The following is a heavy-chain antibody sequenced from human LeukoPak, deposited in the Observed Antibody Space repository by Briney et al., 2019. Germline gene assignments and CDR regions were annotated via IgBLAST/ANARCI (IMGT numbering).Heavy chain of an antibody. CDR1: GFIFTNYF. D-gene: IGHD3-3*01. CDR2: IKHDGSEK. V-gene: IGHV3-7*01. Sequence: GGSLRLSCAASGFIFTNYFMSWVSQAPGKGLEWVASIKHDGSEKYYVDSVRGRFTISRDNTMNSLYLQMSSLRAEDTAVYYCATDRGWRTSGYYLYYFEYWGQGTLVTFSS. J-gene: IGHJ4*02. CDR3: ATDRGWRTSGYYLYYFEY.